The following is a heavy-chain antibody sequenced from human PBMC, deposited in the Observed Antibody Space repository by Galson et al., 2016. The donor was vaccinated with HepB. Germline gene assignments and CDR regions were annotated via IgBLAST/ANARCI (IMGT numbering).Heavy chain of an antibody. Sequence: SLRLSCAASGFIFRSFTMTWVRQPPGKGLEWVASMSRSDRSVTEMHYTDSVKGRFTIYRDNAKNSLYLQMNSLRADDTAVYYCARNSFWNALDVWGQGTTVTVSS. D-gene: IGHD3-3*01. CDR1: GFIFRSFT. J-gene: IGHJ6*02. V-gene: IGHV3-21*01. CDR3: ARNSFWNALDV. CDR2: MSRSDRSVTEM.